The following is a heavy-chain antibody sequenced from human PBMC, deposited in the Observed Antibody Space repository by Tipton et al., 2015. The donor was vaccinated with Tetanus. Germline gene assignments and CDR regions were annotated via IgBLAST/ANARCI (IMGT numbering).Heavy chain of an antibody. Sequence: TLSLTCTLSGGSISSYYWSWVRQPPGKGLEWLGYVFYSGSTNYNPPLKSRVTMSVDTSKNQFSLKLSSVTAADTAVYYCARDNRVPLRFGELLEFYYYYGMDVWGQGTTVTVSS. CDR2: VFYSGST. D-gene: IGHD3-10*01. V-gene: IGHV4-59*01. CDR3: ARDNRVPLRFGELLEFYYYYGMDV. CDR1: GGSISSYY. J-gene: IGHJ6*02.